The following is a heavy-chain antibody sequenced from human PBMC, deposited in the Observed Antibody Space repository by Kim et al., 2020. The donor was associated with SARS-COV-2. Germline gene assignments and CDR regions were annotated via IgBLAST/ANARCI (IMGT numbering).Heavy chain of an antibody. J-gene: IGHJ6*02. CDR3: ASQDGYDTFSYYYGMDV. D-gene: IGHD5-12*01. CDR1: GFTFSSYA. Sequence: GGSLRLSCAASGFTFSSYAMHWVRQAPGKGLEWVAVISYDGSNKYYADSVKGRFTISRDNSKNTLYLQMNSLRAEDTAVYYCASQDGYDTFSYYYGMDVWGQGTTVTVSS. V-gene: IGHV3-30*04. CDR2: ISYDGSNK.